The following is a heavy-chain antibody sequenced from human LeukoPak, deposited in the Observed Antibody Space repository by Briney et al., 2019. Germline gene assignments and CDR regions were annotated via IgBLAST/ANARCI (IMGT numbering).Heavy chain of an antibody. CDR1: GVSISTSTYY. J-gene: IGHJ4*02. Sequence: SETLSLTCTVSGVSISTSTYYWACIRQPPGSGLEGIGSMFYRGSTYYNPSLKSRVTISVDTSKNQFSLKLSSVTASDTAIFYCARQGGWGGAASLIEYWGQGTLVTVSS. D-gene: IGHD1-26*01. CDR2: MFYRGST. CDR3: ARQGGWGGAASLIEY. V-gene: IGHV4-39*01.